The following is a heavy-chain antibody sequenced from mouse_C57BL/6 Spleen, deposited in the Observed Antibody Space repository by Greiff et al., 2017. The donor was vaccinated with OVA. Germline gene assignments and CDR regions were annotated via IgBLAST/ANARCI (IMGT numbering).Heavy chain of an antibody. D-gene: IGHD1-1*01. J-gene: IGHJ2*02. CDR2: IDPSDSET. CDR1: GYTFTSYW. Sequence: QVQLQQPGAELVRPGSSVKLSCKASGYTFTSYWMHWVKQRPIQGLEWIGNIDPSDSETHYNQKFKDKATLTVDKSSSTAYMQLSSLTSEDCAVYDCFITAVVFPNCVYWGQGTSLTVSS. V-gene: IGHV1-52*01. CDR3: FITAVVFPNCVY.